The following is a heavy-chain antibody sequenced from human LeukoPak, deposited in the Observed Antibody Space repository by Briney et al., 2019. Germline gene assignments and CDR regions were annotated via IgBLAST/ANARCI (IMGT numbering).Heavy chain of an antibody. J-gene: IGHJ6*02. D-gene: IGHD3-10*01. CDR3: ARDRTVWFGELFLLLSYYYGMDV. V-gene: IGHV1-18*01. Sequence: ASVKVSCKASGYTFTSYGISWVRQAPGQGLEWMGWISAYNGNTNYAQKLQGRVTMTTDTSTSTAYMELRSLRSDDTAVYYCARDRTVWFGELFLLLSYYYGMDVWGQGTTVTVSS. CDR2: ISAYNGNT. CDR1: GYTFTSYG.